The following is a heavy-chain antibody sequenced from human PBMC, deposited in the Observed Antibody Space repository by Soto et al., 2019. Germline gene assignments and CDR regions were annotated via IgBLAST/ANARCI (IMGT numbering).Heavy chain of an antibody. CDR1: GFSFSSYA. D-gene: IGHD6-6*01. Sequence: GGSLRLSCVASGFSFSSYAMTWVRQAPGRGLEWVSVISGSDGSTYYADSVKGRFTISRDNSKNTLYLQMNSLRADDTAVYYCAKEYSTSFDYWGQGTPVTVSS. CDR3: AKEYSTSFDY. CDR2: ISGSDGST. J-gene: IGHJ4*02. V-gene: IGHV3-23*01.